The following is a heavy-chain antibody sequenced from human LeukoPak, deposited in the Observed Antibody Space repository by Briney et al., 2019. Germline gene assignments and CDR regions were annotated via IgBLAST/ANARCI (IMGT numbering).Heavy chain of an antibody. D-gene: IGHD3-3*01. V-gene: IGHV3-7*01. Sequence: GGSLSLSCAASGSTFSSNWMSWFRQAPGKGLDWVANIKQGGSEKYYMDSVKGRFTISRDNSKNTLYLQMNSLRPEDTAVYYCAKVGGVVIPGAYWGQGTLVTVSS. CDR3: AKVGGVVIPGAY. CDR2: IKQGGSEK. J-gene: IGHJ4*02. CDR1: GSTFSSNW.